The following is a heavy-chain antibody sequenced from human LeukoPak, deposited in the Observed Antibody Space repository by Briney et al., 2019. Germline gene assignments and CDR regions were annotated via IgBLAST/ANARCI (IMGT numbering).Heavy chain of an antibody. J-gene: IGHJ4*02. CDR2: IYYSGST. V-gene: IGHV4-59*01. Sequence: PSETLSLTCTVSGGSISSYYWSWIRQPPGKGLEWIGYIYYSGSTNYNPSLKSRVTISVGTSKNQFSLKLSSVTAADTAVYYCARGLNYYDSSGYYARSLYWGQGTLVTVSS. CDR1: GGSISSYY. D-gene: IGHD3-22*01. CDR3: ARGLNYYDSSGYYARSLY.